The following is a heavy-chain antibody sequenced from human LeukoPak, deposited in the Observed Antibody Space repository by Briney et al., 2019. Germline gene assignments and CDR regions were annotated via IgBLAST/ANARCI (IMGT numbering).Heavy chain of an antibody. J-gene: IGHJ4*02. CDR3: ARGGYSYGWFDY. Sequence: ASVKVSCKASGGTFSSYAISWVRRAPGQGLEWMGGIIPIFGTANYAQKFQGRVTITADESTCTAYMELSSLRSEDTAVYYCARGGYSYGWFDYWGQGTLVTVSS. CDR2: IIPIFGTA. V-gene: IGHV1-69*13. D-gene: IGHD5-18*01. CDR1: GGTFSSYA.